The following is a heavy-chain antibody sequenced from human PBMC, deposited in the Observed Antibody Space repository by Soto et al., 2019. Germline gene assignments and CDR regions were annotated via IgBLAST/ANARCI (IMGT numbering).Heavy chain of an antibody. CDR1: GGTFGSYA. CDR2: IIPIPGTA. J-gene: IGHJ6*02. D-gene: IGHD2-2*01. CDR3: TRSQGSSTSLEIYYYYYYGMDV. V-gene: IGHV1-69*01. Sequence: QVQLVQSGAGVKKPGSSVKVSCKASGGTFGSYAISWVRQAPGQGLEWMGGIIPIPGTANYAQKFQGRVTIAADESTSTAYMELSSLRSEDTAVYYWTRSQGSSTSLEIYYYYYYGMDVWGQGTTVTVSS.